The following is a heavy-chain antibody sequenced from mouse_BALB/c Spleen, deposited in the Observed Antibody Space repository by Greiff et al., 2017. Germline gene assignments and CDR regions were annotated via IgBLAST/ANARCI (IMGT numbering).Heavy chain of an antibody. Sequence: VHVKQSGPELVKPGASVKISCKASGYSFTGYFMNWVMQSHGKSLEWIGRINPYNGDTFYNQKFKGKATLTVDKSSSTAHMELRSLASEDSAVYYCARLTMITDWYFDVWGAGTTVTVSS. V-gene: IGHV1-20*02. J-gene: IGHJ1*01. CDR3: ARLTMITDWYFDV. CDR2: INPYNGDT. CDR1: GYSFTGYF. D-gene: IGHD2-4*01.